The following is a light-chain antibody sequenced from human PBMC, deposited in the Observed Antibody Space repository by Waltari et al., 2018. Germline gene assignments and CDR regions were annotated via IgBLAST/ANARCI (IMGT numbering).Light chain of an antibody. V-gene: IGLV10-54*04. Sequence: APLPQPPCVSKAWRQTATLTCSGNGNSVCYEGAAWLQQPHSHPPKLLPDRDNNRPSGYSDRFSSSRSRNTASLTINGLQPEDEADAYCSARDSSLSAWVFGGGTKLTVL. J-gene: IGLJ3*02. CDR1: GNSVCYEG. CDR3: SARDSSLSAWV. CDR2: RDN.